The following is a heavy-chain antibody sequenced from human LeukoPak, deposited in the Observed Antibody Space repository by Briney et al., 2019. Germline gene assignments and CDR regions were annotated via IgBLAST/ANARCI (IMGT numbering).Heavy chain of an antibody. D-gene: IGHD5-18*01. Sequence: SGTLSLTCTVSGGSISSGSYYWSWIRQPAGKGLEWIGRIYTSGSTNYNPSLKSRVTISVDTSKNQFSLKLSSVTAADTVVYYCARVVKYSYGLDYWGQGTLVTVSS. J-gene: IGHJ4*02. CDR1: GGSISSGSYY. CDR2: IYTSGST. CDR3: ARVVKYSYGLDY. V-gene: IGHV4-61*02.